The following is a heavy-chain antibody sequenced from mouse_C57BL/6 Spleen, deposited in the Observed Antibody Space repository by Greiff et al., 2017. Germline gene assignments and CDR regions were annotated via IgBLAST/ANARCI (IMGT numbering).Heavy chain of an antibody. CDR3: ASSYYSNLYY. J-gene: IGHJ2*01. Sequence: VQLQQSGPELVKPGASVKISCKASGYTFTDYYMNWVKQSHGKSLEWIGDINPNNGGTSYNQKFKGKATLTVDKSSSTAYMELRSLTSEDSAVYYCASSYYSNLYYWGQGTTLTVSS. D-gene: IGHD2-5*01. CDR2: INPNNGGT. CDR1: GYTFTDYY. V-gene: IGHV1-26*01.